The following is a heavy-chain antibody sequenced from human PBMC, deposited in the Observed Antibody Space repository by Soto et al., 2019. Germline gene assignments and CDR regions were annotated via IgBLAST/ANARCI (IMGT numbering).Heavy chain of an antibody. CDR2: INHSGST. Sequence: PSETLSLTCAVYCGSFSGYYWSWIRQPPGKGLEWIGEINHSGSTNYNPSLKSRVTISVDTSKNQFSMKLSSVTAADTAVYYCARVGGDDFGDSGGFDYWGQRTLVTVS. V-gene: IGHV4-34*01. CDR1: CGSFSGYY. J-gene: IGHJ4*02. D-gene: IGHD4-17*01. CDR3: ARVGGDDFGDSGGFDY.